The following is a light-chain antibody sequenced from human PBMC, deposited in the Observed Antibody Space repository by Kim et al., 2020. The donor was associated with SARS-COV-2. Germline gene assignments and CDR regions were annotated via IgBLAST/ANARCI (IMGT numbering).Light chain of an antibody. CDR3: YWAANNIGI. V-gene: IGLV3-27*01. Sequence: VSPGQTARTTCAGEVLAKKYARWFQQKPGQAPVMVIYHDTGRPSGIPDQFSGSSSGTTLTLTITGAQVDDEADYYCYWAANNIGIFGGGTQLTVL. CDR2: HDT. J-gene: IGLJ2*01. CDR1: VLAKKY.